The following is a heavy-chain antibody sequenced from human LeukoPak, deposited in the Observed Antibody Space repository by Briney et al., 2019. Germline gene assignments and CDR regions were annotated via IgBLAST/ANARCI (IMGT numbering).Heavy chain of an antibody. J-gene: IGHJ4*02. CDR2: ISACNGNT. CDR1: GYTFTSYA. CDR3: ARVPYYYDSSGYYAGRSAGFNHYFDY. Sequence: ASVKVSCEASGYTFTSYAISWVRQAPGQGLEWMGCISACNGNTNYAQKVQGRVTMTTDTSTSTAYMELRSLRSDDTAVYYCARVPYYYDSSGYYAGRSAGFNHYFDYWGQGTLVTVSS. V-gene: IGHV1-18*01. D-gene: IGHD3-22*01.